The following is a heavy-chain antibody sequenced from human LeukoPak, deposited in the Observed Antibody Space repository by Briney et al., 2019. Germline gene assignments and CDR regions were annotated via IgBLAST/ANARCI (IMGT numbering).Heavy chain of an antibody. Sequence: ASVTVSCTASGYTFTSYYMHWVRQAPGQGLEWMGIINPSGGSTSYAQKFQGRVTMTRDTSTSTVYMELSSLRSEDTAVYYCQATARWYYYYGMDVWGQGTTVTVSS. V-gene: IGHV1-46*01. CDR2: INPSGGST. J-gene: IGHJ6*02. CDR3: QATARWYYYYGMDV. CDR1: GYTFTSYY. D-gene: IGHD6-6*01.